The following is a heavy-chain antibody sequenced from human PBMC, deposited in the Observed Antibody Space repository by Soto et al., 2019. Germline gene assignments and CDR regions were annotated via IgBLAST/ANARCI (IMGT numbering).Heavy chain of an antibody. Sequence: PTLVNPTQTLTLTCTFSGFSLTTDDVGVGWIRQFPGKALDWLAVVYWDDDKRYSPSLKSRLTINKDTSKNQVFLTMSNMDPVDTATYYRAHTRYSISSFDYWGQGTMVTVSS. D-gene: IGHD6-6*01. CDR1: GFSLTTDDVG. V-gene: IGHV2-5*02. CDR2: VYWDDDK. J-gene: IGHJ4*02. CDR3: AHTRYSISSFDY.